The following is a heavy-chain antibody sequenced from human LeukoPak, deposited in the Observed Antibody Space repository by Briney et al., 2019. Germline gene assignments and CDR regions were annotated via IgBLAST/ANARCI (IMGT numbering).Heavy chain of an antibody. V-gene: IGHV4-39*07. CDR3: ARPIRN. CDR1: GGSISSSSYY. J-gene: IGHJ4*02. Sequence: SETLSLTCTVSGGSISSSSYYWSWIRQPPGKGLEWIGTMYYTGTIYYNPSLKSRVTISVDTSKNQFSLSLSSVTTADTAVYYCARPIRNWGQGTLVIVSS. CDR2: MYYTGTI.